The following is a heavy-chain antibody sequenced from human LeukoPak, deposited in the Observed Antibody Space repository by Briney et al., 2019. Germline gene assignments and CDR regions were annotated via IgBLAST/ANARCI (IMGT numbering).Heavy chain of an antibody. CDR1: GFTFSSYA. D-gene: IGHD3-10*01. Sequence: GVSLRLSCAASGFTFSSYAMHWVRQAPGKGLEWVAVISYDGSNKYYADSVKGRFTISRDNSKNTLYLQMNSLRAEDTAVYYCARDLGSGSYGVYDAFDIWGQGTMVTVSS. CDR3: ARDLGSGSYGVYDAFDI. V-gene: IGHV3-30*04. CDR2: ISYDGSNK. J-gene: IGHJ3*02.